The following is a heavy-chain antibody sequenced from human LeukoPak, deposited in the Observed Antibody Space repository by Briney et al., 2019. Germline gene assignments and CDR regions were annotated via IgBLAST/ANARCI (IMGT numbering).Heavy chain of an antibody. CDR3: ARAAAGPGAEYSLY. CDR2: IYYSGST. D-gene: IGHD6-13*01. V-gene: IGHV4-59*01. J-gene: IGHJ1*01. CDR1: GGSISSYY. Sequence: SETLSLTCTVSGGSISSYYWSWIRQPPGKGLEWIGYIYYSGSTNYNPSLKSRVTISVDTSKNQFSLKLSSVTAADTAVYYCARAAAGPGAEYSLYWGQGTLVIVSS.